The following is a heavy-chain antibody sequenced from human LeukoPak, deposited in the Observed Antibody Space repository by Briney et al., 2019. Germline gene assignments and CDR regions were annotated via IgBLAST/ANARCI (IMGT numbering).Heavy chain of an antibody. CDR1: GGSISSSKW. V-gene: IGHV4-4*02. J-gene: IGHJ4*02. CDR2: IYHSGST. Sequence: SETLSLTCAVSGGSISSSKWWSWVRQPPGKGLEWIGEIYHSGSTNYNPSLKSRVTISVDKSKNQFSLKLSSVTAADTAVYYCATVSAFFYDSGSSYTFDYWGQGTLVTVSS. D-gene: IGHD3-10*01. CDR3: ATVSAFFYDSGSSYTFDY.